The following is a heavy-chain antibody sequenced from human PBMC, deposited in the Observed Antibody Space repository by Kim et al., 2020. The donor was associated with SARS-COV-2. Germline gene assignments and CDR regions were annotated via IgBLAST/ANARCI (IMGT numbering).Heavy chain of an antibody. V-gene: IGHV4-61*01. Sequence: SETLSLTCTVSGGSVSSGSYYWSWIRQPPGKGLEWIGYIYYSGSTNYNPSLKSRVTISVDTSKNQFSLKLSSVTAADTAVYYCARVTDEALWFGESVLDYWGQGTLVTVSS. CDR3: ARVTDEALWFGESVLDY. CDR1: GGSVSSGSYY. D-gene: IGHD3-10*01. J-gene: IGHJ4*02. CDR2: IYYSGST.